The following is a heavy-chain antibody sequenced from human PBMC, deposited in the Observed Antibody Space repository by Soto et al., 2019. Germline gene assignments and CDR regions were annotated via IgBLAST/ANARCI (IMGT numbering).Heavy chain of an antibody. Sequence: SVKVSCKASGGTFSSYAISWVRQAPGQGLEWMGGIIPIFGTANYAQKFQGRVTITADESTSTAYMELSSLRSEDTAVYYCARAGYVIWFGEPLGWFDPWGQGTLVTVSS. V-gene: IGHV1-69*13. CDR2: IIPIFGTA. CDR3: ARAGYVIWFGEPLGWFDP. D-gene: IGHD3-10*01. J-gene: IGHJ5*02. CDR1: GGTFSSYA.